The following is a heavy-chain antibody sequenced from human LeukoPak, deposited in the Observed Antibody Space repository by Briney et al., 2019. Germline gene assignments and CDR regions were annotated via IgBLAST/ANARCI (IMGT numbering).Heavy chain of an antibody. J-gene: IGHJ5*02. CDR3: ARGARYFDWFPT. V-gene: IGHV3-48*01. CDR2: ISSSSSNI. D-gene: IGHD3-9*01. Sequence: GGSLRLSCAASGFSFSSYSMNWVRQVPGKGLEWVSYISSSSSNIYYADSVKGRFTISRDNAKNSLYLQMNTLTVEDTAVYYCARGARYFDWFPTWGQGPLVTVPS. CDR1: GFSFSSYS.